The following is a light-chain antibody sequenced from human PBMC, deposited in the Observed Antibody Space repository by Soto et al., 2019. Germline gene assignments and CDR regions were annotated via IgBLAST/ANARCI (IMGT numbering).Light chain of an antibody. V-gene: IGLV2-8*01. Sequence: QSVLTQPPSASGSPGQSVTISCTGTTSDIGAYNYVSFYQQRRGKAXELRIYXXTWRPSGVPDRIFGSKYDTTASLTVSGLQAEDEADYYCSSFAGTNSFVFGTGTKVTVL. CDR2: XXT. J-gene: IGLJ1*01. CDR1: TSDIGAYNY. CDR3: SSFAGTNSFV.